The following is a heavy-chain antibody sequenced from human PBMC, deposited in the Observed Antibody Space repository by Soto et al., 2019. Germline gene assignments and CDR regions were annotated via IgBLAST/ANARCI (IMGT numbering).Heavy chain of an antibody. CDR3: AREEAAAGLRFDP. CDR1: GGTFSSYA. D-gene: IGHD6-13*01. Sequence: AVKVSCKASGGTFSSYAISWVRQAPGQGLEWMGGIIPIFGTANYAQKFQGRVTITADKSTSTAYMELSSLRSEDTAVYYCAREEAAAGLRFDPWGQGTLVTVSS. CDR2: IIPIFGTA. V-gene: IGHV1-69*06. J-gene: IGHJ5*02.